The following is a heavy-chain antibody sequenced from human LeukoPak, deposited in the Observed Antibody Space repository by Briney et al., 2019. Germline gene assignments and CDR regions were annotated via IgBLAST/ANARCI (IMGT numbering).Heavy chain of an antibody. CDR1: GFTFSNAW. V-gene: IGHV3-15*01. CDR3: TTGATRLLLEY. Sequence: GGSLRLSCAASGFTFSNAWMSWVRQAPGRGLEWVGHIKSKTDGGTTEYAAPVKGRFTISRDDSKNTLYLQMNSLKTEDTAVYYCTTGATRLLLEYWGQGTLVTVSS. D-gene: IGHD2/OR15-2a*01. J-gene: IGHJ4*02. CDR2: IKSKTDGGTT.